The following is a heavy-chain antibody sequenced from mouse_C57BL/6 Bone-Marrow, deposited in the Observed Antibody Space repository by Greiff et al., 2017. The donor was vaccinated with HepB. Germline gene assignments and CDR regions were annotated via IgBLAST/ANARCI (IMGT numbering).Heavy chain of an antibody. Sequence: EVMLVESGGDLVKPGGSLKLSCAASGFTFSSYGMSWVRQTPDKRLEWVATISSGGSYTYYPDSVKGRVTISRDNAKNTLYLQMSSLKSEDTALYFCALHPIPFVRGSSFVSWGQGPPLPVPS. J-gene: IGHJ2*01. CDR2: ISSGGSYT. V-gene: IGHV5-6*01. CDR3: ALHPIPFVRGSSFVS. CDR1: GFTFSSYG.